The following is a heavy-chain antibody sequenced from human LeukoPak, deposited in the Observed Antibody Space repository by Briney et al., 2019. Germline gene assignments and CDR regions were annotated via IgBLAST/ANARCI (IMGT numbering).Heavy chain of an antibody. J-gene: IGHJ2*01. Sequence: PGGSLRLSCAASGFIFDDYAMHWVRQAPGKGLEWVSGISWNSGSLAYADSVKGRVTISRDNAKNSLYLQMNSLRTEDTALYYCARGLGGDQGYFDLWGRGTLATVSS. D-gene: IGHD3-10*01. CDR3: ARGLGGDQGYFDL. CDR2: ISWNSGSL. CDR1: GFIFDDYA. V-gene: IGHV3-9*01.